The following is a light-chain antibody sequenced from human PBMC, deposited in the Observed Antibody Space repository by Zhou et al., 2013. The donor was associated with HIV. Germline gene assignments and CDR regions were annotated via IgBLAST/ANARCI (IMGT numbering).Light chain of an antibody. V-gene: IGKV3D-20*02. CDR3: QQRSNWPLT. Sequence: EIVLTQSPGTLSLSPGERATLSCRASQSVDSSYLAWYQQKPGQAPRLLIYGASNRATGIPDRFSGSGSGTDFTLTISRLEPEDFAVYYCQQRSNWPLTFGPGTKVDIK. J-gene: IGKJ3*01. CDR1: QSVDSSY. CDR2: GAS.